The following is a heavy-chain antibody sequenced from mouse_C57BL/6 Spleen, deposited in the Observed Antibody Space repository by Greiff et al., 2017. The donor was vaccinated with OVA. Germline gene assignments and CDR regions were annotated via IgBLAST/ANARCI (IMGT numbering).Heavy chain of an antibody. V-gene: IGHV5-17*01. CDR3: AREGTYDYDGYYAMDY. CDR2: ISSGSSTI. D-gene: IGHD2-4*01. Sequence: EVMLVESGGGLVKPGGSLKLSCAASGFTFSDYGMHWVRQAPEKGLEWVAYISSGSSTIYYADTVKGRFTISRDNAKNTLFLQMTSLRSEDTAMYYCAREGTYDYDGYYAMDYWGQGTSVTVSS. J-gene: IGHJ4*01. CDR1: GFTFSDYG.